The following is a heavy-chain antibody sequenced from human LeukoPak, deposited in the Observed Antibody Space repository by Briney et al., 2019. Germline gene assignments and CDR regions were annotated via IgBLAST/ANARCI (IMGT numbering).Heavy chain of an antibody. CDR3: AKPHSSWYYFDY. CDR1: GYTFTGYY. Sequence: ASVKVPCKASGYTFTGYYMHWVRQAPGQGLEWMGWINPNSGGTNYAQKFQGRVTMTRDTSISTAYMELSRLRSDDTAVYYCAKPHSSWYYFDYWGQGTLVTVSS. CDR2: INPNSGGT. D-gene: IGHD6-13*01. J-gene: IGHJ4*02. V-gene: IGHV1-2*02.